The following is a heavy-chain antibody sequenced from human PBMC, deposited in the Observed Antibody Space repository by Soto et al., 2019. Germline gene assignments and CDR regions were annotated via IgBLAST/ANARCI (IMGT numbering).Heavy chain of an antibody. V-gene: IGHV1-18*01. CDR1: GYTFTSYG. CDR2: ISAYNGNT. J-gene: IGHJ4*02. D-gene: IGHD2-2*01. CDR3: ARVPWRYCSSTSCYGDYFDY. Sequence: QVQLVQSGAEVKKPGASVKVSCKASGYTFTSYGISWVRQAPGQGLEWMGWISAYNGNTNYAQKLQGRDTMTTDTSTSTAYMELRSLRSDDTAVYYCARVPWRYCSSTSCYGDYFDYWGQVTLVTVAS.